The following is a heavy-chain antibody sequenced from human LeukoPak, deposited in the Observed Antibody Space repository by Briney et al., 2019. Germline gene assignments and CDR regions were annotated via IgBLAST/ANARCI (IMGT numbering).Heavy chain of an antibody. CDR1: GGSISSSSYY. J-gene: IGHJ4*02. V-gene: IGHV4-39*07. CDR3: ARRDRYYCSGGSCYYFDY. CDR2: IYYSGST. Sequence: SETLSLTCTVSGGSISSSSYYWGWIRQPPGKGLEWIGSIYYSGSTYYNPSLKSRVTTSVDTSKNQFSLKLSSVTAADTAVYYCARRDRYYCSGGSCYYFDYWGQGTLVTVSS. D-gene: IGHD2-15*01.